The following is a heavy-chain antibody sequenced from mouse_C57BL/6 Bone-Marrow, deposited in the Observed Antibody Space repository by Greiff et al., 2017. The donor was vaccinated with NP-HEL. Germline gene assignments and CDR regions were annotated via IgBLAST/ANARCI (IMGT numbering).Heavy chain of an antibody. Sequence: EVMLVESGGGLVKPGGSLKLSCAASGFTFSSYAMSWVRQTPEKRLEWVATISDGGSYTYYPDNVKGRFTISRDNAKNNLYLQMSHLKSEDTAMYYCARVGDGYPPWFAYWGQGTLVTVSA. CDR3: ARVGDGYPPWFAY. D-gene: IGHD2-3*01. J-gene: IGHJ3*01. CDR2: ISDGGSYT. V-gene: IGHV5-4*03. CDR1: GFTFSSYA.